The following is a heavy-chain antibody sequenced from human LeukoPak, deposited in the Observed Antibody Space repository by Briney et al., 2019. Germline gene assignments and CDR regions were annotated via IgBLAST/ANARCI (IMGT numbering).Heavy chain of an antibody. CDR2: ISSSSSYI. V-gene: IGHV3-21*01. J-gene: IGHJ4*02. CDR3: AREGSGSYNLGDNFDY. Sequence: PGGSLRLSCAASGFTFSSYSMNWVRQAPGKGLEWVSSISSSSSYIYYADSVKGRFTISRDNAKNSLYLQMNSLRAEDTAVYYCAREGSGSYNLGDNFDYWGQGTLVTVSS. D-gene: IGHD1-26*01. CDR1: GFTFSSYS.